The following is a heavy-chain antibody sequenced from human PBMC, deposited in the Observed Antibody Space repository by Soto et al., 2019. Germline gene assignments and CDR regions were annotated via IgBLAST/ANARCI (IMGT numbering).Heavy chain of an antibody. J-gene: IGHJ5*02. CDR3: DSERPGGGGNWVDP. V-gene: IGHV1-8*01. CDR2: MNPNSGNT. Sequence: QVQLVQSGAEVKKPGASVKVSCKASGYTFTSYDINWVRQATGQGLEWMGWMNPNSGNTAYAQKFRGRCHTARTPPVTTAHMAQDSRRSEDTAGYNCDSERPGGGGNWVDPWGQGTLVTVSS. CDR1: GYTFTSYD. D-gene: IGHD3-10*01.